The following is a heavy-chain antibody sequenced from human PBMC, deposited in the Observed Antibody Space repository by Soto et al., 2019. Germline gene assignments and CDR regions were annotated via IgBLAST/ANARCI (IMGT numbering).Heavy chain of an antibody. Sequence: SETLSLTCAVYGGSFSGYYWSWIRQPPGKGLEWIGGIYHSGSTNYNPSLKSRVTISVDTSKNQFSLKLSSVTAADTAVYYCAREYRDIVVVPAAIWFDPWGQGTLVTVSS. V-gene: IGHV4-34*09. CDR2: IYHSGST. D-gene: IGHD2-2*01. CDR1: GGSFSGYY. J-gene: IGHJ5*02. CDR3: AREYRDIVVVPAAIWFDP.